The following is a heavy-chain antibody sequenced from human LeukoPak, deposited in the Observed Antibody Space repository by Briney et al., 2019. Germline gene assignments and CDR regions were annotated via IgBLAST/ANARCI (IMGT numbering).Heavy chain of an antibody. CDR2: ISGSGGST. V-gene: IGHV3-23*01. CDR1: GFTFSSYA. D-gene: IGHD4-17*01. J-gene: IGHJ4*02. Sequence: GGSLRLSCAASGFTFSSYAMSWVRQAPGKGLEWVSAISGSGGSTYYADSVKGRFTISRDNSKNTLYLQMNSLRAEDTAVYYCAKDILWSRLTTVTTFDYWGQGTLVTVSS. CDR3: AKDILWSRLTTVTTFDY.